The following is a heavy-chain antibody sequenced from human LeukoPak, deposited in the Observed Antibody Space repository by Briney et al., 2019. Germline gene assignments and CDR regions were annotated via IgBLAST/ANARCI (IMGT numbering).Heavy chain of an antibody. V-gene: IGHV3-33*01. J-gene: IGHJ4*02. D-gene: IGHD4-17*01. CDR3: ARTFMTTVTTFDY. Sequence: PGGSLRLSCAASGFTFSSYGMHWVRQAPGKGLEWVAVIWYDGSNKYNEDSVTGRFTISRDNSKNTLYLQMNSLRAEDTAVYYCARTFMTTVTTFDYWGQGTLVTVSP. CDR1: GFTFSSYG. CDR2: IWYDGSNK.